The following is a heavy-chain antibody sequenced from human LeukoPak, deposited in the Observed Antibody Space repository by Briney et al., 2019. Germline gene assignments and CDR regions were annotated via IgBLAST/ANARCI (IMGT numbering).Heavy chain of an antibody. CDR2: IYYSGST. Sequence: ETLXXTCTVSGGSISSYYWSWIRQPPGKGLEWIGYIYYSGSTNYNPSLKSRVTISVDTSKNQFSLKLSSVTAADTAVYYCARGYFDWAYFDCWGQGTLVTVSS. V-gene: IGHV4-59*01. D-gene: IGHD3-9*01. J-gene: IGHJ4*02. CDR1: GGSISSYY. CDR3: ARGYFDWAYFDC.